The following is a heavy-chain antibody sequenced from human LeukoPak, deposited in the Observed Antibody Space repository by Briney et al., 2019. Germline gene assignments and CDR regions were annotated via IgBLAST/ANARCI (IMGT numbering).Heavy chain of an antibody. V-gene: IGHV3-64*01. D-gene: IGHD6-13*01. CDR1: GFTFSSYA. J-gene: IGHJ5*02. CDR2: ISSNGGST. CDR3: ARGIAAAGISRWNNWFDP. Sequence: GGSLRLSCAASGFTFSSYAMHWVRQAPGKGLEYVSAISSNGGSTYYANSVKGRFTISRDNSKNTLYLQMGSLRAEDMAVYYCARGIAAAGISRWNNWFDPWGQGTLVTVSS.